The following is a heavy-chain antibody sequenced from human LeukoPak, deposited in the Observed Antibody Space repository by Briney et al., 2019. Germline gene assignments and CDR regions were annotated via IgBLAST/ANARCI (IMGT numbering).Heavy chain of an antibody. CDR1: GGSISSYY. Sequence: SETLSLTCTVSGGSISSYYWSWIRQPPGKGLEWIGYIYYSGSTNYNPSLKSRVTISVDTSKNQFSLKLNSVTAADTAVYYCARFYYGSGSYYYYYYMDIWAKGPRSPSP. CDR2: IYYSGST. J-gene: IGHJ6*03. CDR3: ARFYYGSGSYYYYYYMDI. V-gene: IGHV4-59*01. D-gene: IGHD3-10*01.